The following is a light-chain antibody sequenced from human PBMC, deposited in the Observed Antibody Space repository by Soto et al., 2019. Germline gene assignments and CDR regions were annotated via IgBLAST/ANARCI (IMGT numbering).Light chain of an antibody. CDR3: QQYGDSPPIT. CDR1: QGVSRGY. J-gene: IGKJ5*01. Sequence: EIGLTPSPGTQSLCPRERATLSCRAIQGVSRGYLAWYQQKAGQAPRLLIYGVSSRATGVSHRFSGSGSGTDFTLTISGLEPEDVAVYYCQQYGDSPPITFGKGTRLEI. CDR2: GVS. V-gene: IGKV3-20*01.